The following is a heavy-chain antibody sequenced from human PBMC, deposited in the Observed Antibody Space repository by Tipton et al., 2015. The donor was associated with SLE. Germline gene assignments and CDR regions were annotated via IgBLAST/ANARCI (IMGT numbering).Heavy chain of an antibody. Sequence: LTCTVSGDSISGSSVYWAWIRQPPGKGLEWIGSIYYGGHSYLNPSLLSRVTMSVDTSKNQFSLKLTSVTAADAAVYYCARGSYCGGDCFPGGYYYYMDVWGKGTTVTVSS. D-gene: IGHD2-21*01. CDR1: GDSISGSSVY. V-gene: IGHV4-39*07. CDR2: IYYGGHS. J-gene: IGHJ6*03. CDR3: ARGSYCGGDCFPGGYYYYMDV.